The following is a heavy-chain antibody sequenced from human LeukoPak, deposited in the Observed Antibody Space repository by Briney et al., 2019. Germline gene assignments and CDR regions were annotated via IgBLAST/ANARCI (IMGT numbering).Heavy chain of an antibody. V-gene: IGHV3-20*04. CDR2: INWNGGST. CDR1: GFTFDDYG. J-gene: IGHJ6*03. CDR3: ARSAAAPYYYYYYMDV. Sequence: GGSLRLSCAASGFTFDDYGMSWVRQAPGKGLEWVSGINWNGGSTGYADSVKGRFTISRDNAKSSLYLQMNSLRAEDTALYYCARSAAAPYYYYYYMDVWGKGTTVTVSS. D-gene: IGHD6-13*01.